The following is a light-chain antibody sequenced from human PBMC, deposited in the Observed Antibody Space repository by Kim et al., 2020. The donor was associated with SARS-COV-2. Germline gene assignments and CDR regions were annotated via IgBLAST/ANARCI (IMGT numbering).Light chain of an antibody. J-gene: IGLJ1*01. CDR3: QAWDSTFYV. CDR1: KLGDKF. Sequence: SYELTQPPSVSVSPGQTAIITCSGYKLGDKFVCWYQQKPGQSPALVMYQDNKRPSGIPERFSGSNSGNTATLTISGTQTMDEADYYCQAWDSTFYVFGTG. CDR2: QDN. V-gene: IGLV3-1*01.